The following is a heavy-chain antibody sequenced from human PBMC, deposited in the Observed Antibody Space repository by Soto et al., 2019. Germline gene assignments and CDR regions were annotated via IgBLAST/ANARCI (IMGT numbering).Heavy chain of an antibody. D-gene: IGHD5-18*01. CDR1: GYTFTDYY. CDR3: TRENIENSDGLYDAFDI. Sequence: ASVQVSCKTSGYTFTDYYTHWVRQDPGQGLEWMGWMNPKSGGAYFAQKFKGRVTLTRDTSIGTAYIEVNSLTSDDTAVYFCTRENIENSDGLYDAFDIWGQGTTVTVSS. J-gene: IGHJ3*02. CDR2: MNPKSGGA. V-gene: IGHV1-2*02.